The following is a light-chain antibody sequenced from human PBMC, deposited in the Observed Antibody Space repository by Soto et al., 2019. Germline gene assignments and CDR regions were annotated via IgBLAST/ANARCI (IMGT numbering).Light chain of an antibody. CDR1: RRDVGGYNY. CDR3: SSYTKSNTLPFV. J-gene: IGLJ1*01. CDR2: EVT. Sequence: QSALTQPASVSGSPGQSITISCTGTRRDVGGYNYVSWYQQYPGKSPKLLIYEVTHRHSGVSNRFSGSKSGNTASLTISGLQAEDEADYYCSSYTKSNTLPFVFGTGTKVTVL. V-gene: IGLV2-14*01.